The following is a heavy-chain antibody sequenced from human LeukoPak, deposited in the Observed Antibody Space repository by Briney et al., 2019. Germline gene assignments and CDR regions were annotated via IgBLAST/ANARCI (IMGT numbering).Heavy chain of an antibody. V-gene: IGHV3-33*01. J-gene: IGHJ6*02. Sequence: GSLRLSCAASGFTFSSYGMHWVRQAPGKGLEWVAVIWYDGSNKYYADSVQGRFTISRDNSKNTLYLQMNSLRAEDTAVYYCARDVYSSGWFGYYYGMDVWGQGTTVTVSS. D-gene: IGHD6-19*01. CDR3: ARDVYSSGWFGYYYGMDV. CDR1: GFTFSSYG. CDR2: IWYDGSNK.